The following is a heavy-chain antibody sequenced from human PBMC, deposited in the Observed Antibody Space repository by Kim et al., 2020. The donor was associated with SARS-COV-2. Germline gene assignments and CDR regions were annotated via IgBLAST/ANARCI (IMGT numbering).Heavy chain of an antibody. Sequence: GGSLRLSCAASGFTFSIYWMSWVRQAPGKGLEWVANIKQDGSEKYYVDSVKGRFTISRDNAKNSLYLQMNSLRAEDTAVYYCARVGSSSWYFDYRGQGTLVTVSS. CDR1: GFTFSIYW. CDR3: ARVGSSSWYFDY. D-gene: IGHD6-13*01. J-gene: IGHJ4*02. V-gene: IGHV3-7*03. CDR2: IKQDGSEK.